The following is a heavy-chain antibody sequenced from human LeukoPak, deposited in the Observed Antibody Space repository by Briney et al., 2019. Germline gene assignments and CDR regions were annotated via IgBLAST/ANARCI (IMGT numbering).Heavy chain of an antibody. V-gene: IGHV3-11*01. J-gene: IGHJ4*02. CDR1: GFTFSDYY. D-gene: IGHD6-6*01. CDR2: ISGSASTI. CDR3: ARASRIAARPRDFDY. Sequence: PGGSLRLSCAAFGFTFSDYYMNWIRQAPGKGLEWLSYISGSASTIYYADSVKGRFTISRDNAKNSLYLQMNSLRAEDTAVYYCARASRIAARPRDFDYWGQGTLVTVXS.